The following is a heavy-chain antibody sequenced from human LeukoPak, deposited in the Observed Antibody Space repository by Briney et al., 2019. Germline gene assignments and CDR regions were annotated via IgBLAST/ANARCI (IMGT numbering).Heavy chain of an antibody. V-gene: IGHV4-4*02. CDR2: IYHGGST. CDR1: GGSISSSNW. CDR3: AKLRQLSSWPYYYGMDV. Sequence: SETLSLTCAVSGGSISSSNWWSWVRQPPGKGLEWIGEIYHGGSTNYNPSLKSRVTISVDKSKNQFSLKLSSVTAADTAVYYCAKLRQLSSWPYYYGMDVWGQGTTVTVSS. D-gene: IGHD6-13*01. J-gene: IGHJ6*02.